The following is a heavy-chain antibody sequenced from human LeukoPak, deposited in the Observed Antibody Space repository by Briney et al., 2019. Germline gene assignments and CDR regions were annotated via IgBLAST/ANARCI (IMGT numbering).Heavy chain of an antibody. Sequence: PSETLSLTCSVSGGSISSYYWSWIRQPPGKGLEWIGYIYYSGSTNYNPSLKSRVTISVDTSKNQFSLKLSSVTAADTAVYYCARTYCSGGTCYAFDIWGQGTMVTVSS. V-gene: IGHV4-59*08. D-gene: IGHD2-15*01. J-gene: IGHJ3*02. CDR2: IYYSGST. CDR1: GGSISSYY. CDR3: ARTYCSGGTCYAFDI.